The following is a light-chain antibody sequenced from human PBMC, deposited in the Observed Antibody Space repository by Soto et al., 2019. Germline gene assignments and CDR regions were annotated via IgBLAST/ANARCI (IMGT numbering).Light chain of an antibody. CDR1: QSVSSY. Sequence: EIVLTQSPATLSLSPGERATLSCRASQSVSSYSAWYQQKPGQAPRLLIYDASNRATGIPARFSGSGSGTDFTLTISSLEPEDFAVYYCQQRSNWPPGYTFGQGTKLEIK. J-gene: IGKJ2*01. V-gene: IGKV3-11*01. CDR3: QQRSNWPPGYT. CDR2: DAS.